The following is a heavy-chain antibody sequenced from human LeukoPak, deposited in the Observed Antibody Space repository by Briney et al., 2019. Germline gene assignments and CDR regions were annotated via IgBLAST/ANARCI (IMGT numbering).Heavy chain of an antibody. CDR3: ATNLPGYSYGYWVA. V-gene: IGHV4-59*01. D-gene: IGHD5-18*01. Sequence: SETLSLTCTVSGGSMSNYYWNWIREPPGKGLEWIGYMFYTGSGKYNPSLKSRVTISVDTSKRQISLKLTSVTTADTAVYYCATNLPGYSYGYWVAWGQGTLVTVSS. CDR1: GGSMSNYY. J-gene: IGHJ5*02. CDR2: MFYTGSG.